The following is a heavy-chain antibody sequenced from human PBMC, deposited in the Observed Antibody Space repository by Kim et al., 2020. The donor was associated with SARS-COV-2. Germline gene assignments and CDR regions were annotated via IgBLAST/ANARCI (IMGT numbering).Heavy chain of an antibody. D-gene: IGHD3-22*01. J-gene: IGHJ4*02. CDR2: ITGSGSTK. V-gene: IGHV3-11*01. CDR1: GFTFSDYY. CDR3: VTYYYDRSGHYYLDY. Sequence: GGSLRLSCAASGFTFSDYYMNWIRQAPGKGLEWVSYITGSGSTKYYADSVKGRFTISRDNAKNSLYLQMSGLRAEDTAVYYCVTYYYDRSGHYYLDYWGQGTLVTVSS.